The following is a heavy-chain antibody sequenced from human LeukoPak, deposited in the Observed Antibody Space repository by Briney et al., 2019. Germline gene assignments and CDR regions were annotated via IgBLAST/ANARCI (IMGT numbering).Heavy chain of an antibody. CDR3: ARALYNRGWYPDYFDS. D-gene: IGHD6-19*01. V-gene: IGHV4-59*01. CDR2: IYYSGST. J-gene: IGHJ4*02. CDR1: GGSISSYY. Sequence: SETLSLTCTVSGGSISSYYWSWIRQPPGKGLEWIGYIYYSGSTNYNPSLKSRVTISVDTSKNQFSLKLSSVTAADTAVYYCARALYNRGWYPDYFDSWGQGTLVTVSS.